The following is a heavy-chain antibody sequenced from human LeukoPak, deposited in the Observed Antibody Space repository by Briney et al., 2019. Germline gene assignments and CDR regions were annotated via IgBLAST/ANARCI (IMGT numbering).Heavy chain of an antibody. D-gene: IGHD3-10*01. V-gene: IGHV4-31*03. J-gene: IGHJ5*02. CDR2: IYYSGST. CDR1: GGSISRGGYY. Sequence: SQTLSLTCTLSGGSISRGGYYCSWIRQHSGKGLEWIGFIYYSGSTYYTPSLKSRVTISVDTSKNQFSLKLSSVTAADTAVYYCARALWFGELSTNNWFDPWGQGTLVTVSS. CDR3: ARALWFGELSTNNWFDP.